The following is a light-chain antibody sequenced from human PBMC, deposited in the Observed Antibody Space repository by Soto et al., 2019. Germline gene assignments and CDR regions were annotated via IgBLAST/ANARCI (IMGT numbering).Light chain of an antibody. J-gene: IGKJ3*01. CDR3: QQSFRTPFT. Sequence: DIQMTQSPSSLSASVGDRVTITCQASHDISIYLNWYQQKPGKAPKLLIYDASNLETGVPSRFSGSGSGTDFTLTISSLQPEDFATYYCQQSFRTPFTFGPGNKLDIK. CDR1: HDISIY. CDR2: DAS. V-gene: IGKV1-39*01.